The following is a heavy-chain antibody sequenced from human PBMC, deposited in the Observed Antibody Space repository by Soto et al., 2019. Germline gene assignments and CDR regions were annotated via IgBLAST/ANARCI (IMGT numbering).Heavy chain of an antibody. D-gene: IGHD3-22*01. Sequence: SETLSLTCAVSGGSISSGGYSWSWIRQPPGKGLEWIGYMYHGGSTYYNPSLKSRVTLSMDRSTNQCSLTLSSMTAADTAVYYCALCSMAVVPEYWGQGTLVTVSS. CDR2: MYHGGST. V-gene: IGHV4-30-2*02. CDR3: ALCSMAVVPEY. CDR1: GGSISSGGYS. J-gene: IGHJ4*02.